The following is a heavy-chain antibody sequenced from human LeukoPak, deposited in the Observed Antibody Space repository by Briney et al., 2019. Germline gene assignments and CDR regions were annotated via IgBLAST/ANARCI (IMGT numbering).Heavy chain of an antibody. Sequence: GGSLRLSCAASGFTFSSYAMSWVRQAPGKGLEWVSDISGSGGSTYYADSVKGRFTISRDTSKNMLYLQMNSLRGEDTALYYFAKDFYSGSYYYFDYWGQGALVTVSS. D-gene: IGHD1-26*01. J-gene: IGHJ4*02. V-gene: IGHV3-23*01. CDR2: ISGSGGST. CDR1: GFTFSSYA. CDR3: AKDFYSGSYYYFDY.